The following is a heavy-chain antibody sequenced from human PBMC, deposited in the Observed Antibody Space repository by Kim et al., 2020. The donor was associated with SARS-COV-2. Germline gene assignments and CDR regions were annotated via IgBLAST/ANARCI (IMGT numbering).Heavy chain of an antibody. Sequence: SNPALKGRVTIYVDPSKNRFSLRLSSVTAADTAVYYCARVGGADSNWFDPWGQGTLVTVSS. CDR3: ARVGGADSNWFDP. V-gene: IGHV4-31*02. D-gene: IGHD3-16*01. J-gene: IGHJ5*02.